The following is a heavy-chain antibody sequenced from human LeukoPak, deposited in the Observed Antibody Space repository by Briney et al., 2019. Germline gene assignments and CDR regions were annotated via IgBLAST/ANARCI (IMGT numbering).Heavy chain of an antibody. V-gene: IGHV1-46*01. J-gene: IGHJ4*02. D-gene: IGHD3-10*01. Sequence: ASVKVSCKASGYTFTSYYMHWVRQAPGQGLEWMGIINPSGGSTSYAQKFQGRVTMTRDTSTSTVYMELSSLRSEDTAMYYCARPGYYYGSGSSTFDYWGQGTLVTVSS. CDR2: INPSGGST. CDR3: ARPGYYYGSGSSTFDY. CDR1: GYTFTSYY.